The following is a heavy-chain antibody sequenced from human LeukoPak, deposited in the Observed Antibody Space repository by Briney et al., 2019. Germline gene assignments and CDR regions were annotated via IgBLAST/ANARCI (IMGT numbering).Heavy chain of an antibody. J-gene: IGHJ4*02. CDR3: ARATAMVPKHYFDY. D-gene: IGHD5-18*01. CDR1: GFTFSSYA. V-gene: IGHV3-30-3*01. Sequence: GRSLRLSCAASGFTFSSYAMHWVRQAPGKGLEWVAVISYDGSNKYYADSVKGRFTISRDNSKNTLYLQMNSLRAEDTAVYYCARATAMVPKHYFDYWGQGTLVTVSS. CDR2: ISYDGSNK.